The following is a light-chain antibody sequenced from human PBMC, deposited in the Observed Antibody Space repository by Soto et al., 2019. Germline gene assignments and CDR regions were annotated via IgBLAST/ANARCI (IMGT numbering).Light chain of an antibody. V-gene: IGLV1-47*02. J-gene: IGLJ1*01. CDR2: NYN. CDR1: SSNIGSNY. CDR3: FSFTTTSTHV. Sequence: QSVVTQPPSASGTPGQTVTISCSGSSSNIGSNYVYWYQQLPGTAPKLLIYNYNLRPSGVVDRFSGSRSGTSASLAISGLQVEDEAEYFCFSFTTTSTHVFGTGTKVTVL.